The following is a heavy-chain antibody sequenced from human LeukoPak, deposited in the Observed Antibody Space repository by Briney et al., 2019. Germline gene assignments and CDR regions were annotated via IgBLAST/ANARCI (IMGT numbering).Heavy chain of an antibody. J-gene: IGHJ5*02. CDR2: ISYDGSNK. CDR1: GFTFSSYA. CDR3: ARHAGVAASNWFDP. V-gene: IGHV3-30*07. Sequence: GGSLRLSCAASGFTFSSYAMHWVRQAPGKGLEWVAVISYDGSNKYYADSVKGRFTISRDNSKKTLYLQMNRMRAEDRAVDYCARHAGVAASNWFDPWGQGTPVTVSS. D-gene: IGHD3-3*01.